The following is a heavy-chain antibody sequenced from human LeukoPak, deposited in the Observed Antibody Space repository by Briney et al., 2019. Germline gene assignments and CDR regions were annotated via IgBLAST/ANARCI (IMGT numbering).Heavy chain of an antibody. J-gene: IGHJ6*02. CDR1: GYTFTSYY. D-gene: IGHD3-3*01. V-gene: IGHV1-46*01. Sequence: ASVKVSCKASGYTFTSYYMHWVRQAPGQGLEWMGIINPSGGSTSYAQKFQGRVTMTRDTSTSTVHMELSSLRSEDTAVYYCARCLTQKTTIFGVVTDLFPYGMDVWGQGTTVTVSS. CDR3: ARCLTQKTTIFGVVTDLFPYGMDV. CDR2: INPSGGST.